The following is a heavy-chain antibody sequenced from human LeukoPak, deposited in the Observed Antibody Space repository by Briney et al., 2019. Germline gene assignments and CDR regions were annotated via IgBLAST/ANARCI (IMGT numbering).Heavy chain of an antibody. CDR1: GFTFDDHG. CDR2: INWNGDST. Sequence: GGSLRLSCAASGFTFDDHGLTWVRQVPGKGLEWVSGINWNGDSTGYADSVKGRFAISRDNAKKSLYLQMNSLRAEDTAVYYCAKAPYYYDSSGHQRGAFDIWGQGTMVTVSS. V-gene: IGHV3-20*04. J-gene: IGHJ3*02. CDR3: AKAPYYYDSSGHQRGAFDI. D-gene: IGHD3-22*01.